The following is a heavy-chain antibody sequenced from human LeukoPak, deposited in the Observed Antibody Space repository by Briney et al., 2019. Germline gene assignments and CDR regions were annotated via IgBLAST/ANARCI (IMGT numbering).Heavy chain of an antibody. CDR1: GFTFSSYS. CDR2: ISSSSSTI. V-gene: IGHV3-48*01. CDR3: AKDLADYDILTGQNYYFDY. Sequence: LAGGSLRLSCAASGFTFSSYSMNWVRQAPGKGLEWVSYISSSSSTIYYADSVKGRFTISRDNSKNTLYLQMNSLRAEDTAVYYCAKDLADYDILTGQNYYFDYWGQGTLVTVSS. J-gene: IGHJ4*02. D-gene: IGHD3-9*01.